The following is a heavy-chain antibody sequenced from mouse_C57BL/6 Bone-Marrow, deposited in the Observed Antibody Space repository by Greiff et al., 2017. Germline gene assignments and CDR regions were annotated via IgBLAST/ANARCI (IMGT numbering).Heavy chain of an antibody. J-gene: IGHJ2*01. Sequence: VQLQQPGAELVRPGSSVKLSCKASGYTFTSYWMDWVKQRPGQGLEWIGNIYPSDSETHYNQKFKDKATLTVDKSSSTAYMQLSSLTSEDSAVYYCASRGIYYGNYGYYFDYWGQGTTLTVSS. CDR2: IYPSDSET. CDR3: ASRGIYYGNYGYYFDY. V-gene: IGHV1-61*01. CDR1: GYTFTSYW. D-gene: IGHD2-1*01.